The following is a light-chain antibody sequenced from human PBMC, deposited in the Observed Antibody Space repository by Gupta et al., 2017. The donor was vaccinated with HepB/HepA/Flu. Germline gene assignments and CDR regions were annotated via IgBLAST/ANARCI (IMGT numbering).Light chain of an antibody. CDR3: QSFDGSLNGVV. V-gene: IGLV1-40*01. CDR1: DSNIGAIYD. CDR2: ANT. Sequence: QSVLTQPPSVSGAPGQRVTIPCTGSDSNIGAIYDVHWYQKLPGTAPKLLIYANTNRPSGVPDRFSGSRSGTSASLAITGLQAEDEADYYCQSFDGSLNGVVFGGGTKLTVL. J-gene: IGLJ2*01.